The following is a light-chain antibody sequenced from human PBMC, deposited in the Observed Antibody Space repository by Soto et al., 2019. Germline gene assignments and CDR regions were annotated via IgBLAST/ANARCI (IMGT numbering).Light chain of an antibody. J-gene: IGKJ4*01. Sequence: EIVLTQSPATLSVSPGERATLSCRASQSISTTLVWYQQKPGQAPRLLIYGASTRATGVPARFSGGGSGTEFTLTISSLQSEDFAVYYCQQYNSWVTFGGGTKVDIK. CDR1: QSISTT. V-gene: IGKV3-15*01. CDR2: GAS. CDR3: QQYNSWVT.